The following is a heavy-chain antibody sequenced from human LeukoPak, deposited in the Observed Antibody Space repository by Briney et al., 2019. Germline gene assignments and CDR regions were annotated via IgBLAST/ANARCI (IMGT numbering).Heavy chain of an antibody. D-gene: IGHD6-19*01. CDR3: ATTLIAVAGDFDY. CDR1: GYTLTELS. Sequence: ASVKVSCKVSGYTLTELSMHWVRQAPGKGREWMGGFDPEDGETIYAQKFQGRVTVTEDTSTDTAYMELSSLRSEDTAVYYCATTLIAVAGDFDYWGQGTLVTVSS. V-gene: IGHV1-24*01. J-gene: IGHJ4*02. CDR2: FDPEDGET.